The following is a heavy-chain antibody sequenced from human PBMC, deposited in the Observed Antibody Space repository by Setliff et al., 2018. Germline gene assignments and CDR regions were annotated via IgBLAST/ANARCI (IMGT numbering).Heavy chain of an antibody. J-gene: IGHJ4*02. CDR2: XXXXXXX. CDR3: ARDRSYYASGSFTKWFDY. CDR1: GASINSHY. V-gene: IGHV4-59*11. D-gene: IGHD3-10*01. Sequence: SETLSLTCTVSGASINSHYWSWIRQPPGXXXXXXXXXXXXXXXXXXXXXXXRXXMSVDASRNQFSLKLSSVTAADTAIYYCARDRSYYASGSFTKWFDYWGQGTLVTVSS.